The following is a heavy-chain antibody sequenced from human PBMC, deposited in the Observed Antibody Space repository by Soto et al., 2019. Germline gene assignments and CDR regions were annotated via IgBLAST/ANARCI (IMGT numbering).Heavy chain of an antibody. CDR2: ISGSGGST. CDR1: GFTFSSYA. D-gene: IGHD5-12*01. CDR3: AKGRYSGYEPH. V-gene: IGHV3-23*01. J-gene: IGHJ4*02. Sequence: GSLKLSCAASGFTFSSYAMSWVRQAPGKGLEWVSAISGSGGSTYYADSVRGRFTISRDNSKNTLYLQMNSLRAEDTAVYYCAKGRYSGYEPHWGQGTLVPVSS.